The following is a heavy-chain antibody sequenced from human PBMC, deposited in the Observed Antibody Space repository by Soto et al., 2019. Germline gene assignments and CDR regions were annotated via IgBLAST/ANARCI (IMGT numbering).Heavy chain of an antibody. D-gene: IGHD2-15*01. J-gene: IGHJ6*03. CDR3: ARLISGGRNYYYYMDV. CDR2: IYYSGST. Sequence: SETLSLTCTVSGGSISSGGYYWSWIRQHPGKGLERIGYIYYSGSTYYNPSLKNRVNKSVDTSKKQISLKLSTVTAADTAVFYCARLISGGRNYYYYMDVWGKGTTVTVSS. CDR1: GGSISSGGYY. V-gene: IGHV4-31*03.